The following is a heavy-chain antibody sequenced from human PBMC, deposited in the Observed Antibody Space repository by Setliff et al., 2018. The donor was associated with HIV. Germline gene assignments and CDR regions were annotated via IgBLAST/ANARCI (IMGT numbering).Heavy chain of an antibody. CDR2: IYHSGST. Sequence: SETLSLTCAVSGYSISSGYYWGWIRQPPGKGLEWIGSIYHSGSTYYNPSLKSRVTISVDTSKNQFSLKLSSVTAADTAVYHCARQIAVAATPHYFDYWGQGTLVTVSS. CDR3: ARQIAVAATPHYFDY. J-gene: IGHJ4*02. CDR1: GYSISSGYY. D-gene: IGHD6-19*01. V-gene: IGHV4-38-2*01.